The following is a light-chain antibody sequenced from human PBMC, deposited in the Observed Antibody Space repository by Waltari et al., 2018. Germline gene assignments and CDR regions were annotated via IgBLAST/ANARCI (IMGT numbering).Light chain of an antibody. CDR1: IPHIGNYY. J-gene: IGLJ2*01. V-gene: IGLV1-51*01. CDR3: ATWDNSLSEVV. CDR2: DNN. Sequence: QSVLTQPPSVSPAPGQKVTISCPGSIPHIGNYYVSWYHQLPGAAPKLLIDDNNKRPSGIPDRFSASKSGTSATLGITGLQIGDEADYYCATWDNSLSEVVFGGGTKLTVL.